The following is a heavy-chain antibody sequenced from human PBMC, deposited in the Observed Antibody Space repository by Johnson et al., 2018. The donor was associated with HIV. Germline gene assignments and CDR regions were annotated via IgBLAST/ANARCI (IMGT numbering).Heavy chain of an antibody. Sequence: QVQLVESGGGVVQPGRSLRLSCAASGFIFSSYGMHWVRQAPGKGLEWVAVIWYDGSNKYYADSVKGRFTISRDNSKNTLYLQMNSLRAEDTAVYYCAKDTGAYYYESSGYWDAFDIWGQGTMFTVSS. CDR2: IWYDGSNK. J-gene: IGHJ3*02. D-gene: IGHD3-22*01. CDR1: GFIFSSYG. CDR3: AKDTGAYYYESSGYWDAFDI. V-gene: IGHV3-33*06.